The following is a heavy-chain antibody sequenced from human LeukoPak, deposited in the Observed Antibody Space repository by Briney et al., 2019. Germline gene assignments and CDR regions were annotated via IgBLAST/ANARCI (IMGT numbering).Heavy chain of an antibody. D-gene: IGHD4-17*01. J-gene: IGHJ4*02. CDR2: ISYDGSNK. CDR3: AREPLYGDYDYYFDY. Sequence: PGRSLRLSCAASGFTFSSYAMHWVRQAPGKGLEWVAVISYDGSNKYYADSVKGRFTISRDNSKNTLYLQMNSLRAEDTAVYYCAREPLYGDYDYYFDYWGQGTLVTVSS. V-gene: IGHV3-30-3*01. CDR1: GFTFSSYA.